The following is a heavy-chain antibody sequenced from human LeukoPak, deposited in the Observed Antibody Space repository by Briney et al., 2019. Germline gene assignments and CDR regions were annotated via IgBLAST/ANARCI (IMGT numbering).Heavy chain of an antibody. CDR1: GFTFGSYA. V-gene: IGHV3-23*01. CDR3: AKSRLTPHP. D-gene: IGHD1-14*01. CDR2: IGGSGSST. Sequence: GGSLRLSCAASGFTFGSYAMTWVRQAPGKGLEWVSAIGGSGSSTFYADSVKGRFTVSRDNSKNTLYLQMSSLRAEDTAVYYCAKSRLTPHPWGQGTLVTVSS. J-gene: IGHJ5*02.